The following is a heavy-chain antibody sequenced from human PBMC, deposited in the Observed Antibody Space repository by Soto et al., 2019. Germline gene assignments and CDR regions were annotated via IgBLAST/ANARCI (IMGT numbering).Heavy chain of an antibody. D-gene: IGHD2-15*01. Sequence: VASVKVSCKASGYTFTSYDINWVRQATGQGLEWMGWMNPNSGNTGYAQKFQGRVTMTRNTSISTAYMELSSLRSEDTAVYYCARGRRWYDAFDIWGQGTMVTVSS. V-gene: IGHV1-8*01. CDR2: MNPNSGNT. CDR1: GYTFTSYD. CDR3: ARGRRWYDAFDI. J-gene: IGHJ3*02.